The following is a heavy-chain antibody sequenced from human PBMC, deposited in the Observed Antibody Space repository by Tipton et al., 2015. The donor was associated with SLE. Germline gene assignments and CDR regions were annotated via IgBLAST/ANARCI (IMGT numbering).Heavy chain of an antibody. Sequence: TLSLTCAVSGYSISSGYYWGWIRQPPGKGLEWIGEINHGGSTNYNPSLKSRVTISVDTSKNQFSLKLSSVTAADTAVYYCARGGRYGYFDYWGQGTLVTVSS. V-gene: IGHV4-38-2*01. CDR3: ARGGRYGYFDY. J-gene: IGHJ4*02. D-gene: IGHD3-16*01. CDR1: GYSISSGYY. CDR2: INHGGST.